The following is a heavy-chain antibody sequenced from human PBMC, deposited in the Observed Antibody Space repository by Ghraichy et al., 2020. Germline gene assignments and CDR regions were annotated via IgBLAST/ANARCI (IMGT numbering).Heavy chain of an antibody. V-gene: IGHV4-59*01. D-gene: IGHD3-22*01. J-gene: IGHJ4*02. CDR2: IYYSGST. Sequence: SETLSLTCTVSGGSISSYYWSWIRQPPGKGLEWIGYIYYSGSTNYNPSLKSRVTISVDTSKNQFSLKLSSVTAADTAVYYCARVRRIGYDSSGYFGILYYFDYWGQGTLVTVSS. CDR1: GGSISSYY. CDR3: ARVRRIGYDSSGYFGILYYFDY.